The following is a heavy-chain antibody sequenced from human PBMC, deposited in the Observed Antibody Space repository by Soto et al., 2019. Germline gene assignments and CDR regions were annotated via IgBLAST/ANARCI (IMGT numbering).Heavy chain of an antibody. D-gene: IGHD3-22*01. V-gene: IGHV1-24*01. CDR2: FDPEDGET. Sequence: ASVKVSCKVSGYTLTELSMHWVRQAPGKGLEWMGGFDPEDGETIYAQKFQGRVTMTEDTSTDTAYMELSSLRSEDTAAYYCATLSAYYYDSSGYYFDYWGQGTLVTVSS. J-gene: IGHJ4*02. CDR1: GYTLTELS. CDR3: ATLSAYYYDSSGYYFDY.